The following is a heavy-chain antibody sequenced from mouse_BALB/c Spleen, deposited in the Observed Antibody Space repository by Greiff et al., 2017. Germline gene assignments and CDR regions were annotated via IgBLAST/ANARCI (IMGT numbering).Heavy chain of an antibody. D-gene: IGHD1-1*01. J-gene: IGHJ2*01. CDR3: ARGGSSVGDPYFDY. V-gene: IGHV1-54*01. CDR1: GYAFTNYL. CDR2: INPGSGGT. Sequence: VQLQQSGAELVRPGTSVKVSCKASGYAFTNYLIEWVKQRPGQGLEWIGVINPGSGGTNYNEKFKGKATLTADKSSSTAYMQLSSLTSDDSAVYFCARGGSSVGDPYFDYWGQGTTLTVSS.